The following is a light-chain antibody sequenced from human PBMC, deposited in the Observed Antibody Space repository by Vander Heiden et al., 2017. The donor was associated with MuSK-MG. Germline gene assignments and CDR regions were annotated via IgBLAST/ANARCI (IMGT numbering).Light chain of an antibody. V-gene: IGLV1-40*01. CDR1: SSNIGAGYD. CDR2: GNS. J-gene: IGLJ3*02. Sequence: QSVLTQPPPVSGAPGQRVTISCTWSSSNIGAGYDVHWYQQLPGTAPKLLIYGNSNRPSGVPDRFSGSKSGTSASLAITGLQAEDEADYYCQSYDSSLSGSRVFGGGTKLTVL. CDR3: QSYDSSLSGSRV.